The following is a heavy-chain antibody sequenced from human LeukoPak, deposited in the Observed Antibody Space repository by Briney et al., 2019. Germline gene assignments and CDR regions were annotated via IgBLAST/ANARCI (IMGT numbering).Heavy chain of an antibody. J-gene: IGHJ6*03. CDR3: ARFTSYYDFWSGYYSYYYYMDV. CDR1: GGSISSYY. Sequence: PSETLSLTCTVSGGSISSYYWSWLRQPPGKGLEWIGYIHYSGSTNYNPSLKSRVTISVDTSKNQFSLKLSSVTAADTAVYYCARFTSYYDFWSGYYSYYYYMDVWGKGTTVTVSS. V-gene: IGHV4-59*12. CDR2: IHYSGST. D-gene: IGHD3-3*01.